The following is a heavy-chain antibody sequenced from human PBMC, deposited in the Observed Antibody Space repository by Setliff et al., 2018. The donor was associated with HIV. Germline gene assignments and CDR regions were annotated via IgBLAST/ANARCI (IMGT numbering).Heavy chain of an antibody. Sequence: PGGSLRLSCEASGYTFSSYAVSWVRQVPGKGLEWVSAITGSGGRTHYADSVKGRFTISRYNAKNTLYLDMNSLRAEDTAVYYCAKDRDYISSRLTHFYYFGLGVWGQGTTVTVSS. J-gene: IGHJ6*02. V-gene: IGHV3-23*01. CDR3: AKDRDYISSRLTHFYYFGLGV. CDR2: ITGSGGRT. CDR1: GYTFSSYA. D-gene: IGHD3-16*01.